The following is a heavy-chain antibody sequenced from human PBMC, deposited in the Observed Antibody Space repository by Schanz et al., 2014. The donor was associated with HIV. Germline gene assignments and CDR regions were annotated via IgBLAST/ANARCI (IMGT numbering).Heavy chain of an antibody. CDR1: RFTFSSYG. CDR2: IWYDGSNK. D-gene: IGHD1-20*01. CDR3: ARGEAITSYYYYYGMDV. Sequence: QVQLVESGGGVVQPGRSLRLSCAASRFTFSSYGMHWVRQAPGKGLEGVAIIWYDGSNKYYADSVKGRFTISRDNSKNTLYLQMNSLRAEDTAVYYCARGEAITSYYYYYGMDVWGQGTTVTVSS. J-gene: IGHJ6*02. V-gene: IGHV3-33*01.